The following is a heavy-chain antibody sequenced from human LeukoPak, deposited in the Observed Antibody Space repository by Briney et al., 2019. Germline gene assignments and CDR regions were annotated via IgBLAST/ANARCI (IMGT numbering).Heavy chain of an antibody. D-gene: IGHD1-1*01. J-gene: IGHJ6*04. V-gene: IGHV1-69*05. CDR3: VRERHSGMDV. CDR2: IIPIFGTA. Sequence: SVKVSCKASGGTFSSYAISWVRQAPGQGLEWMGGIIPIFGTANYAQKFQGRVTITRDTSASTAYMELRSLRSEDTAVYYCVRERHSGMDVWGKGTTVTVSS. CDR1: GGTFSSYA.